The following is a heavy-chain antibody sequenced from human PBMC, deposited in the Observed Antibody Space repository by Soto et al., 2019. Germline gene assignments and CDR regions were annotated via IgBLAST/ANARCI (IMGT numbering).Heavy chain of an antibody. D-gene: IGHD4-17*01. CDR3: AKAPGDYQGGHWFHP. Sequence: GGSLRLSCVASGYIVNTYYTTWVRQAPGKGLELSSILHSGDSTYYADSVKGRFTIPRDNPKDTLYLQMNSLRAEDTAVYYCAKAPGDYQGGHWFHPWGHGTLVTVS. CDR2: LHSGDST. V-gene: IGHV3-53*01. CDR1: GYIVNTYY. J-gene: IGHJ5*02.